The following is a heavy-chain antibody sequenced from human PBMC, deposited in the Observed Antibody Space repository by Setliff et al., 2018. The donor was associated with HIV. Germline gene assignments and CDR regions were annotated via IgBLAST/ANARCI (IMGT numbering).Heavy chain of an antibody. J-gene: IGHJ3*02. CDR3: ARDSVVVITLDAFDI. V-gene: IGHV4-4*09. D-gene: IGHD3-22*01. CDR2: IYTSAST. CDR1: GDSISNYY. Sequence: SETLSLTCTVSGDSISNYYWSWVRQPPGKGLEWIGYIYTSASTSYNPSLKSRVTISVDTSKNQFSLKLSSVTAADTAVYYCARDSVVVITLDAFDIWGQGTMVTVSS.